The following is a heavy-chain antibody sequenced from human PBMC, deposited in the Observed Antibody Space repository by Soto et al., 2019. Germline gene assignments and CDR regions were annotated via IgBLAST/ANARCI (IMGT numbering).Heavy chain of an antibody. Sequence: SETLSLTCTVSGGSISSYYWSWIRQPPGKGLEWIGYIYYSGSTNYNPSLKSRVTISVDTSKNQFSLKLSSVTAADTAVYYCARRSDTAMVYFDYWGQGTLVTVSS. D-gene: IGHD5-18*01. CDR1: GGSISSYY. V-gene: IGHV4-59*08. J-gene: IGHJ4*02. CDR2: IYYSGST. CDR3: ARRSDTAMVYFDY.